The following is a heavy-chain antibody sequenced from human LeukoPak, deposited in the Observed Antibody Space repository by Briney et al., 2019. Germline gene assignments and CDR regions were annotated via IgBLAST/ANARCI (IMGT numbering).Heavy chain of an antibody. D-gene: IGHD6-19*01. CDR2: IYHSESA. V-gene: IGHV4-38-2*02. CDR1: GYSITSGYY. Sequence: SETLSLTCTVSGYSITSGYYWGWIRQPPGKGLEWIGSIYHSESAYYNPSLKSRVTMSVDTSKNQFSLKLTSVTASDTAVYYCARDSSGWLGYFDYWGQGTLVTVSS. CDR3: ARDSSGWLGYFDY. J-gene: IGHJ4*02.